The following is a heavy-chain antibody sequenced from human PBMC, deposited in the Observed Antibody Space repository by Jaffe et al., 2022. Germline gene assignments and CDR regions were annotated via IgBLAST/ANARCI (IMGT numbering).Heavy chain of an antibody. J-gene: IGHJ3*02. D-gene: IGHD4-17*01. V-gene: IGHV6-1*01. Sequence: QVQLQQSGPGLVKPSQTLSLTCAISGDSVSSNSATWSWIRQSPSRGLEWLGRTYYRSKWYNDYAVSVKSRMTINADTSKNQFSLQLNSVTPEDTAVYYCARVNTVTTSPFDIWGQGTMVTVSS. CDR3: ARVNTVTTSPFDI. CDR1: GDSVSSNSAT. CDR2: TYYRSKWYN.